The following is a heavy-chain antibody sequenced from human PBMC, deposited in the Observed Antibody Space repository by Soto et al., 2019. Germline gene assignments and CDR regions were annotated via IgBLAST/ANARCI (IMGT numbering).Heavy chain of an antibody. J-gene: IGHJ5*02. D-gene: IGHD6-13*01. CDR2: IYYSGST. Sequence: SETLSLACTVSGGSISSGGYYWSWIRQHPGKGLEWIGYIYYSGSTYYNPSLKSRVTISVDTSKNQFSLKLSSVTAADTAVYYCARDGGIAAAGTPPGWFAPWGQGTLVTVSS. CDR3: ARDGGIAAAGTPPGWFAP. V-gene: IGHV4-31*03. CDR1: GGSISSGGYY.